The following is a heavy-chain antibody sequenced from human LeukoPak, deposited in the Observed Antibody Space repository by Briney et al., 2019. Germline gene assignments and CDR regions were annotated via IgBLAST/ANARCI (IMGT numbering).Heavy chain of an antibody. CDR1: GGSFSGYY. CDR3: ANKPSWIQQNTGDAFDI. CDR2: INHSGST. V-gene: IGHV4-34*01. J-gene: IGHJ3*02. D-gene: IGHD5-18*01. Sequence: SETLSLTCAVYGGSFSGYYWSWIRQPPGKGLEWIGEINHSGSTNYNPSLKSRVTISVDKSKNHFSLKLSSVTAADTAVYYCANKPSWIQQNTGDAFDIWGQGTMVTVSS.